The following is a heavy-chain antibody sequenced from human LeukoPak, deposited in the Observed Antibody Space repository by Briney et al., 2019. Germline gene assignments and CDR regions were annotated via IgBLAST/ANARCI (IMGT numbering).Heavy chain of an antibody. CDR1: GFTFSSYA. J-gene: IGHJ4*02. CDR3: ARDPWTNSDYDGFDY. Sequence: GGSLRLSCAASGFTFSSYAMHWVRQAPGKGLEWVTSISYGGSTKYYADSVKGRFTISRDNAKNSQYLQMNSLRAEDTAVYYCARDPWTNSDYDGFDYWGQGTLVTVSS. D-gene: IGHD5-12*01. V-gene: IGHV3-30*04. CDR2: ISYGGSTK.